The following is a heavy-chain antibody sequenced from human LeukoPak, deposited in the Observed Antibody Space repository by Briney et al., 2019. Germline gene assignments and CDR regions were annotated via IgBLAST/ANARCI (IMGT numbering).Heavy chain of an antibody. D-gene: IGHD3-3*01. J-gene: IGHJ5*02. CDR2: INHSGST. V-gene: IGHV4-34*01. Sequence: PSETLSRTCSGYGGSFSDYYWSWIPQPPGKGREWIGEINHSGSTNYNPSLKRRVTISVDTSKNQFSLQLSSVTAAYTAVYYCARDTYYDFWSGFGGYNWFDPWGQGTLVTVSS. CDR1: GGSFSDYY. CDR3: ARDTYYDFWSGFGGYNWFDP.